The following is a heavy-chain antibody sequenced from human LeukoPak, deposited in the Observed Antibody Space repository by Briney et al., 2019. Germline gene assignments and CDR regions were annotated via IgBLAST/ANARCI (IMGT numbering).Heavy chain of an antibody. J-gene: IGHJ6*03. D-gene: IGHD6-6*01. CDR2: IYHSGST. Sequence: SETLSLTCTVSGGSISSGGYYWSWIRQPPGKGLEWIGYIYHSGSTYYNPSLKSRVTISVDRSKNQFSLKLSSVTAADTAVYYCASWGSSSSVSPYYYYMDVWGKGTTVTVSS. CDR3: ASWGSSSSVSPYYYYMDV. CDR1: GGSISSGGYY. V-gene: IGHV4-30-2*01.